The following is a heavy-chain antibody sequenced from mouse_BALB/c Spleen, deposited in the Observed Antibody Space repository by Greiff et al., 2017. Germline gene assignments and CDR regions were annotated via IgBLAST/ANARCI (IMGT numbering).Heavy chain of an antibody. CDR1: GYTFSSYW. Sequence: QVQLQQSGAELMKPGASVKISCKATGYTFSSYWIEWVKQRPGHGLEWIGEILPGSGSTNYNEKFKGKATFTADTSSNTAYMQLSSLTSEDSAVYYCARGGLLRSDYYAMDYWGQGTSVTVSS. CDR3: ARGGLLRSDYYAMDY. CDR2: ILPGSGST. D-gene: IGHD1-1*01. V-gene: IGHV1-9*01. J-gene: IGHJ4*01.